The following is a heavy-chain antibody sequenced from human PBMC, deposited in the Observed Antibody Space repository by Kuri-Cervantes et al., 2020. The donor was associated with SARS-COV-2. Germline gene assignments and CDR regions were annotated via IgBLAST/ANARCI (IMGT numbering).Heavy chain of an antibody. D-gene: IGHD4-17*01. CDR2: IGTAGDT. CDR1: GFTFSSYS. J-gene: IGHJ6*02. Sequence: GGSLRLSCAASGFTFSSYSMNWVRQAPGKGLEWVSAIGTAGDTYYPGSVKGRFTISRDNAKNSLYLQMNSLRAEDTAVYYCARDLDGDYYYYYGMDVWGQGTMVTVSS. V-gene: IGHV3-13*01. CDR3: ARDLDGDYYYYYGMDV.